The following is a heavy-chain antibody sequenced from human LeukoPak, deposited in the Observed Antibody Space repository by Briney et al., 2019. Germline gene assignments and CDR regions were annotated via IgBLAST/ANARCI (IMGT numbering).Heavy chain of an antibody. CDR3: ATPTAGTWHFDY. Sequence: ANIKQDASERYYVDSVKGRFTISRDNAKNSLYLQMNSLRAEDTAVYYCATPTAGTWHFDYWGQGTLVTVSS. J-gene: IGHJ4*02. CDR2: IKQDASER. V-gene: IGHV3-7*01. D-gene: IGHD1-1*01.